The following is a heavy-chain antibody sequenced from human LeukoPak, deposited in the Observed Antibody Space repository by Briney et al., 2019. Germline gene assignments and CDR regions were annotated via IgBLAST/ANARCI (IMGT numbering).Heavy chain of an antibody. CDR3: ARHYGSGSSNFDY. CDR1: GYSISSGYY. D-gene: IGHD3-10*01. CDR2: IYYSGST. Sequence: SETLSLTCTVSGYSISSGYYWGWIRQPPGKGLEWIGSIYYSGSTYYNPSLKSRVTISVDTSKNQFSLKLSSVTAADTAVYYCARHYGSGSSNFDYWGQGTLVTVSS. V-gene: IGHV4-38-2*02. J-gene: IGHJ4*02.